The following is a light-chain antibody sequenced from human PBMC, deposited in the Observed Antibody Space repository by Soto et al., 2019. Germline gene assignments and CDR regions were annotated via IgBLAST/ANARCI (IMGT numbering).Light chain of an antibody. CDR1: SSDVGGYNY. CDR3: SSYPSSSTLVV. Sequence: QSALTQPPSASGSPGQSVTISCTGTSSDVGGYNYVSWYQHHPGKAPKLMIYEVRNRPSGVSIRFSGSKSGNTASLTISGLQAEDEADYYCSSYPSSSTLVVFGGGTKLTVL. V-gene: IGLV2-14*01. CDR2: EVR. J-gene: IGLJ2*01.